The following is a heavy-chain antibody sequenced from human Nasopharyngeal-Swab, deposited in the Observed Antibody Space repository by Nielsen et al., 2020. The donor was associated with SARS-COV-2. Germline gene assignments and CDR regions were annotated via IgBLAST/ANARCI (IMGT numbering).Heavy chain of an antibody. V-gene: IGHV3-23*01. D-gene: IGHD3-22*01. CDR2: ISGSGGST. J-gene: IGHJ4*02. CDR1: GFTFSSYA. CDR3: AKKFHYYDSSGYARGAFDY. Sequence: LSLTCAASGFTFSSYAMSWVRQAPGKGLEWVSAISGSGGSTYYADSVKGRFTISRDNSKNTLYLQMNSLRAEDTAVYYCAKKFHYYDSSGYARGAFDYWGQGTLVTVSS.